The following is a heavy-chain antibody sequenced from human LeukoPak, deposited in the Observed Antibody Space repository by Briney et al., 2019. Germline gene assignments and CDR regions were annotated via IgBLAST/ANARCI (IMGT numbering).Heavy chain of an antibody. D-gene: IGHD3-16*01. J-gene: IGHJ6*03. V-gene: IGHV1-2*02. CDR2: INPNSGGT. CDR1: GYTFTGYY. CDR3: ARGLRGYYYYYMDV. Sequence: ASVRVSCKASGYTFTGYYMHWVRQAPGQGLEWMGWINPNSGGTNYAQKFQGRVTMTRDTSISTAYMELSRLRSDDTAVYYCARGLRGYYYYYMDVWGKGTTVTVSS.